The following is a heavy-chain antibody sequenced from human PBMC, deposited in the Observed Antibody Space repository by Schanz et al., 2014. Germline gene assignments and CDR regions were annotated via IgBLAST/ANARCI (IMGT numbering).Heavy chain of an antibody. CDR1: GYSFTGYY. Sequence: QVQLVQSGVEVKKPGASVKVSCKASGYSFTGYYMNWVRQAPGQGLEWMGWINPSSGGTNYAQKFQGRVTMTRDTSISTAYMELSRLRSDDTAVYYCARGLVRYFAYWGQGTLVTVSS. J-gene: IGHJ4*02. V-gene: IGHV1-2*02. CDR2: INPSSGGT. CDR3: ARGLVRYFAY. D-gene: IGHD2-8*02.